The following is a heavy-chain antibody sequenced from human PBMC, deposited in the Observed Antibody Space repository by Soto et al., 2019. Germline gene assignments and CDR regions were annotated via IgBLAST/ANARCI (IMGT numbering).Heavy chain of an antibody. J-gene: IGHJ3*02. CDR1: GFTFSDYY. CDR2: ISSSGSTI. V-gene: IGHV3-11*01. Sequence: GGSLRLSCAASGFTFSDYYMSWIRQAPGKGLEWVSYISSSGSTIYYADSVKGRFTISRDNAKNSLYLQMNSLRAEDTAVYYCARDSGYDYIWVPPSDIWGQGTMVTVSS. CDR3: ARDSGYDYIWVPPSDI. D-gene: IGHD3-16*01.